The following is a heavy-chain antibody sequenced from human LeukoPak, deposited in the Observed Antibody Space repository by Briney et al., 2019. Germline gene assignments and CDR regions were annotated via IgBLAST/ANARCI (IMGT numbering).Heavy chain of an antibody. Sequence: SVKVSCKASGGTFSSYAISWVRQAPGQGLEWMGRIIPILGIANYAQKFQGRVTITADKSTSTAYMELSSLKSEDTAVYYCATPSGTFLAYYYGMDVWGQGTTVAVSS. CDR2: IIPILGIA. CDR1: GGTFSSYA. V-gene: IGHV1-69*04. J-gene: IGHJ6*02. CDR3: ATPSGTFLAYYYGMDV. D-gene: IGHD1-26*01.